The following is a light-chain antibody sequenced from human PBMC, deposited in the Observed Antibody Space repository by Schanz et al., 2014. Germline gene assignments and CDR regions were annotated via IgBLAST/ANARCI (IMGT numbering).Light chain of an antibody. CDR3: CSYAGSSTWV. V-gene: IGLV2-23*02. CDR1: SSDVGGYNF. CDR2: DVS. Sequence: QSALTQPASVSGSPGQSITISCIGSSSDVGGYNFVSRYQQHPCKAPKLMICDVSDRPSGVTNRLSGSKSGNTASLTISGLQAEDEADYYCCSYAGSSTWVLGGGTKLTVL. J-gene: IGLJ3*02.